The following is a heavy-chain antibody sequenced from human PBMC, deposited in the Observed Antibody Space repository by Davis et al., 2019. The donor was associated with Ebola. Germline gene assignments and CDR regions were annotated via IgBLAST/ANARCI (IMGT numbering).Heavy chain of an antibody. J-gene: IGHJ4*02. D-gene: IGHD3-22*01. CDR2: INHSGST. CDR3: ARGLHYYDSSGYWVY. V-gene: IGHV4-34*01. CDR1: GGSFSGYY. Sequence: SETLSLTCAVHGGSFSGYYWSWIRQPPGKGLEWIGEINHSGSTNYNPSLKSRVTISVDTSKNQFSLKLSSVTAADTAVYYCARGLHYYDSSGYWVYWGQGTLVTVSS.